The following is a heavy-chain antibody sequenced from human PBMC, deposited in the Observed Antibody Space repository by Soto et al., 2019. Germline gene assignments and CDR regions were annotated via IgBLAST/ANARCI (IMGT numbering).Heavy chain of an antibody. CDR1: GFTFSSYG. J-gene: IGHJ4*02. Sequence: GGSLRLSCAASGFTFSSYGMHWVRQAPGKGLEWVAVISYDGSNKYYADSVKGRFTISRDNSKNTLYLQMNSLRAEDTAVYYCAKGDYYDSSGPFDYWGQGTLVTVSS. D-gene: IGHD3-22*01. V-gene: IGHV3-30*18. CDR2: ISYDGSNK. CDR3: AKGDYYDSSGPFDY.